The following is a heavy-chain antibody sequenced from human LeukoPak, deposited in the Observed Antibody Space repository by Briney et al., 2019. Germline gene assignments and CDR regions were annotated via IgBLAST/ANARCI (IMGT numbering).Heavy chain of an antibody. CDR2: IYSGGST. CDR3: ARGSRITIFGVVHYYMDV. CDR1: GFNVSSNY. Sequence: GGSLRLSCAASGFNVSSNYMSWVRQAPGKGLEWVSVIYSGGSTYYADSVKGRFTISRDNSKNTLYLQMNSLRAEDTAVYYCARGSRITIFGVVHYYMDVWGKGTTVTVSS. J-gene: IGHJ6*03. V-gene: IGHV3-66*02. D-gene: IGHD3-3*01.